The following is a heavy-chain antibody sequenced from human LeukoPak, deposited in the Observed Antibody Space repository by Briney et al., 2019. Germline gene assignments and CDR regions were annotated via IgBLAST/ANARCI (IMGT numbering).Heavy chain of an antibody. CDR1: GFTFSDHY. CDR2: TRNKAYSYTT. V-gene: IGHV3-72*01. J-gene: IGHJ4*02. D-gene: IGHD3-22*01. CDR3: AITGYYYDSSGYWASVDY. Sequence: PGGSLRLSCAASGFTFSDHYMDWVRQAPGKGLEWVGRTRNKAYSYTTEYAASVKGRFTISRDDSKNSLYLQMNSLKTEDTAVYYCAITGYYYDSSGYWASVDYWGQGTLVTVSS.